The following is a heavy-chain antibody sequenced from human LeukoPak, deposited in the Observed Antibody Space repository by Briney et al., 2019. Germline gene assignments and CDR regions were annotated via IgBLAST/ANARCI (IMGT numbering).Heavy chain of an antibody. J-gene: IGHJ4*02. CDR3: AREGLLGANYTAH. CDR1: GSSISSDY. CDR2: IYYSGST. D-gene: IGHD1-26*01. Sequence: SETLSLTCTVSGSSISSDYWSWIRQPPGKGLEWIGYIYYSGSTNYNPSLKSRVTISVDTSKNQFSLKLTSVTAADTAVYYCAREGLLGANYTAHWGQGTLVTVSS. V-gene: IGHV4-59*01.